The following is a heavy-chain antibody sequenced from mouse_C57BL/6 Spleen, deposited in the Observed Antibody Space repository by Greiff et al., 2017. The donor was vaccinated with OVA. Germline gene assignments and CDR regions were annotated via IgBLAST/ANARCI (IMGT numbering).Heavy chain of an antibody. CDR1: GYSITSGYD. J-gene: IGHJ3*01. V-gene: IGHV3-1*01. Sequence: DVKLQESGPGMVKPSQSLSLTCTVTGYSITSGYDWHWIRHFPGNKLEWMGYISYSGSTNYNPSLKSRISITHDTSKNHFFLKLNSVTTEDTATYYCARGEEAWFAYWGQGTLVTVSA. CDR2: ISYSGST. CDR3: ARGEEAWFAY.